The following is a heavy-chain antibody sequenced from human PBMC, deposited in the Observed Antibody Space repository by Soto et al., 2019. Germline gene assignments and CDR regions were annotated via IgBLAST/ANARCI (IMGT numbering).Heavy chain of an antibody. CDR1: GYSFTSYW. Sequence: PGESQKISCKGSGYSFTSYWIGWVRQMPGKGLEWMGIIYPGDSDTRYSPSFQGQVTISADKSISTAYLQWSSLKASDTAMYYCARGDSSSSYYYYGMDAWGQGTTVTVSS. CDR2: IYPGDSDT. J-gene: IGHJ6*02. D-gene: IGHD6-6*01. CDR3: ARGDSSSSYYYYGMDA. V-gene: IGHV5-51*01.